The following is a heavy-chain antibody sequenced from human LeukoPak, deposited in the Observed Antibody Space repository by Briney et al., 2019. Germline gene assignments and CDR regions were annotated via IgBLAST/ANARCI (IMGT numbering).Heavy chain of an antibody. V-gene: IGHV3-7*01. CDR2: IKQDGSEK. D-gene: IGHD3-16*02. CDR1: GFTFSSYW. J-gene: IGHJ4*02. Sequence: GSLRLSCAASGFTFSSYWMSWVRQAPGKGLEWLANIKQDGSEKFHADSVKGRFTISRDNAKNSLFLQMNSLRAGDTAVYYCARVKEDFDWGSYHLDHWGQGILVTVSS. CDR3: ARVKEDFDWGSYHLDH.